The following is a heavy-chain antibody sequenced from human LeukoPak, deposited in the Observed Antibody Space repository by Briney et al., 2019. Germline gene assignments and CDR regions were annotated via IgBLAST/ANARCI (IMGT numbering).Heavy chain of an antibody. CDR3: ARVQRLLGNAYGIDY. Sequence: GGSLRLSCAASGFTFSNYGMSWVRQAPGKGLEWVSYISTTDDRMNYADSVKGRLTISRDNAKNSLFLQTNSLRVEDTAIYYCARVQRLLGNAYGIDYWGQGTLVTVSS. D-gene: IGHD3-10*01. CDR2: ISTTDDRM. V-gene: IGHV3-48*03. J-gene: IGHJ4*02. CDR1: GFTFSNYG.